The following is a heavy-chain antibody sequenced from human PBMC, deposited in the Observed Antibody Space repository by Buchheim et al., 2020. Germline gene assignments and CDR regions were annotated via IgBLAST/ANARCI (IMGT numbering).Heavy chain of an antibody. CDR3: ARERNGRLWFGEWGFDY. Sequence: QVQLQESGPGLVKPSQTLSLTCTVSGGSISSGDYYWSWIRQPPGKGLEWIGYIYYSGSTYYNPSLKSRVTLSVDTSQNQFPLKLSSVTAADTAVYYCARERNGRLWFGEWGFDYWGQGTL. CDR2: IYYSGST. V-gene: IGHV4-30-4*01. CDR1: GGSISSGDYY. D-gene: IGHD3-10*01. J-gene: IGHJ4*02.